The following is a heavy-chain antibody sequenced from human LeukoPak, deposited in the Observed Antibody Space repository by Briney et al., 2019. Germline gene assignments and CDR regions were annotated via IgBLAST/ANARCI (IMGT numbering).Heavy chain of an antibody. CDR1: GYTFTGYY. J-gene: IGHJ5*02. Sequence: GASVKVSCKASGYTFTGYYMHWVRQAPGQGLEWMGWINPNSGGTNYAQKFQGRVTMTRDTSISTAYMELSRLRSDDTAVYYCASARPNDYGDHGGWFDPWGQGTLVTVSS. CDR3: ASARPNDYGDHGGWFDP. D-gene: IGHD4-17*01. V-gene: IGHV1-2*02. CDR2: INPNSGGT.